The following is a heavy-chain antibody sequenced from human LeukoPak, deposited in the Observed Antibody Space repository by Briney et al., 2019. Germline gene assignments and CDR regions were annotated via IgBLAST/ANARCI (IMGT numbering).Heavy chain of an antibody. J-gene: IGHJ4*02. D-gene: IGHD3-22*01. V-gene: IGHV1-69*13. CDR3: ARDHTAYYYDSSGLGY. CDR1: GGTFSSYA. CDR2: IIPIFGTA. Sequence: ASVKVSCKASGGTFSSYAISWVRQAPGQGLGWMGGIIPIFGTANYAQKFQGRVTITADESTSTAYMELSSLRSEDTAVYYCARDHTAYYYDSSGLGYWGQGTLVTVSS.